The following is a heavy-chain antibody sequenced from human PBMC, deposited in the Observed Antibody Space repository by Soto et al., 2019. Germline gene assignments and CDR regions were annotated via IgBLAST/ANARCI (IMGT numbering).Heavy chain of an antibody. J-gene: IGHJ4*02. Sequence: XSVKVSCTSSGYTFTDYYMHWVRQAPGQGLEWMGWINPNSGGTNYAQKFQGRVTMTRDTSISTAYMELSRLRSDDTAVYYCARSYCSGGSCYSGPDYWGQGTLVTVTS. CDR3: ARSYCSGGSCYSGPDY. V-gene: IGHV1-2*02. CDR1: GYTFTDYY. CDR2: INPNSGGT. D-gene: IGHD2-15*01.